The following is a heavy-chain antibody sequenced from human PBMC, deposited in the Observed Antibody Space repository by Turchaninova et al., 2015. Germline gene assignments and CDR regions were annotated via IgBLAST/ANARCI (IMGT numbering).Heavy chain of an antibody. CDR1: GFTFSSYG. CDR3: ARSLGCSSAICYTSYYYYYYMDV. J-gene: IGHJ6*03. CDR2: IWYEGGTK. D-gene: IGHD2-2*02. Sequence: SGFTFSSYGMHWVRQAPGKWLEWVALIWYEGGTKYYADSVNGRFTISRDNSKNTLYLEVSSLRAEDTAVYYCARSLGCSSAICYTSYYYYYYMDVWGKGTTVTVS. V-gene: IGHV3-33*01.